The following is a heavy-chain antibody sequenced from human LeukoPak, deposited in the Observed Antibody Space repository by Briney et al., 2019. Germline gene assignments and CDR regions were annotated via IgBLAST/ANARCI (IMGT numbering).Heavy chain of an antibody. CDR1: VSTLSSYW. CDR3: ARETRGAVGSY. Sequence: GGSLRLSCAASVSTLSSYWMSWVRQTQGKGLEWVASLTQDGSDKYYVDSVKGRFTISRDNAENSLYLQMNSLRAEDTAVYYCARETRGAVGSYWGQGTLVTVSS. V-gene: IGHV3-7*05. D-gene: IGHD6-19*01. CDR2: LTQDGSDK. J-gene: IGHJ4*02.